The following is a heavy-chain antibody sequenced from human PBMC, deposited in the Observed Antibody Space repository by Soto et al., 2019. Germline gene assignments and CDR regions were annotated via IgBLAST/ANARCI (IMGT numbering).Heavy chain of an antibody. CDR1: GFTFSSYW. J-gene: IGHJ6*02. CDR2: INSDGSST. D-gene: IGHD2-21*01. V-gene: IGHV3-74*01. CDR3: ARVGGETLPNYYYYYGMDV. Sequence: GGSLRLSCAASGFTFSSYWMHWVRQAPGKGLVWVSRINSDGSSTIYADSVKGRFTISRDNAKNTLYLQMNSLRAEDTAVYYCARVGGETLPNYYYYYGMDVWGQGTTVTVSS.